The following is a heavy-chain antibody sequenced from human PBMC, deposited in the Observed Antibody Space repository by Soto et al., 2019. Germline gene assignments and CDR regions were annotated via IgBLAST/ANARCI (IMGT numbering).Heavy chain of an antibody. CDR1: GFSVSTNTVG. D-gene: IGHD3-10*01. V-gene: IGHV2-5*02. CDR3: AHMDAFRGLKIDS. J-gene: IGHJ4*02. Sequence: QITLKESGPTLVKPTQTLTLTCTFSGFSVSTNTVGVGWIRQPPGKALEWLALIYWDDDKRYSPSLKSRLTLTTDTPKHQVVFTMTNRDPVDTATYFCAHMDAFRGLKIDSWGQGTLVTVSS. CDR2: IYWDDDK.